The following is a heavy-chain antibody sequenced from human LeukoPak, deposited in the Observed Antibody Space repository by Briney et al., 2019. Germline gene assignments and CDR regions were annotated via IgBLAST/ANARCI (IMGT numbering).Heavy chain of an antibody. D-gene: IGHD3-22*01. CDR2: ISSSSSTI. CDR3: ARDWMEYYDSSGPTPHDAFDI. CDR1: GFTFSSYS. V-gene: IGHV3-48*04. J-gene: IGHJ3*02. Sequence: GGSLRLSCAASGFTFSSYSMNWVRQTPGKGLEWVSYISSSSSTIYYADSVKGRFTISRDNAKNSLYLQMNSLRAEDTAVYYCARDWMEYYDSSGPTPHDAFDIWGQGTMVTVSS.